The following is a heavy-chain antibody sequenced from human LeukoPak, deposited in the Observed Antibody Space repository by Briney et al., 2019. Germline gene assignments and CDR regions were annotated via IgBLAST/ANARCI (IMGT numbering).Heavy chain of an antibody. CDR1: GFTFTSSA. CDR3: AAESPHYYYYGMDV. J-gene: IGHJ6*02. V-gene: IGHV1-58*02. CDR2: IVVGSGNT. Sequence: ASVKVSCKASGFTFTSSAMQWVRQARGQRLEWIGWIVVGSGNTNYAQKFRERVTITRDMSTSTAYMELSSLRSEDTAVYYCAAESPHYYYYGMDVWGQGTTVTVSS.